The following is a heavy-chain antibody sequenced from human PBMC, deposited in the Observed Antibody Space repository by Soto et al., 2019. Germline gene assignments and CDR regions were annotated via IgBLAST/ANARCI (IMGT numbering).Heavy chain of an antibody. CDR2: IIPIFGTA. CDR1: GGTFSSYA. Sequence: SVKVSCKASGGTFSSYAISWVRQAPGQGLEWMGGIIPIFGTANYAQKFQGRVTITADESTSTAYMELSSLRSEDTAVYYCARVGLWFGELYGEYYFDYWGQGTLVTVSS. J-gene: IGHJ4*02. D-gene: IGHD3-10*01. CDR3: ARVGLWFGELYGEYYFDY. V-gene: IGHV1-69*13.